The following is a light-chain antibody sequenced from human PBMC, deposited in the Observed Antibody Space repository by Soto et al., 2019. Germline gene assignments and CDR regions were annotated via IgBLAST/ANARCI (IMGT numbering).Light chain of an antibody. CDR2: DAS. CDR3: QQYHNWPIT. Sequence: VLPQSPATLSVSTGERATLSCWASQSISTRLAWYQQKPGQAPRILMYDASTRVTGISARFSGSGSGTEFTLTISSLQSEDFAVYYCQQYHNWPITFGQGTRLEIK. J-gene: IGKJ5*01. V-gene: IGKV3-15*01. CDR1: QSISTR.